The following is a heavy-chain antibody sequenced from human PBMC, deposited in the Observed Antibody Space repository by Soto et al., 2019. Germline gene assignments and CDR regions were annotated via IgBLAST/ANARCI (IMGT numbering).Heavy chain of an antibody. CDR1: GGSISSSNW. J-gene: IGHJ4*02. CDR3: ARVDAWYGSGSYDY. V-gene: IGHV4-4*02. D-gene: IGHD3-10*01. CDR2: IYHSGST. Sequence: PSETLSLTCAVSGGSISSSNWWSWVRQPPGKGLEWIGEIYHSGSTNYNPSLKSRVTISVDKSKNQFSLKLSSVTAADTAVYYCARVDAWYGSGSYDYWGQGTLVTVSS.